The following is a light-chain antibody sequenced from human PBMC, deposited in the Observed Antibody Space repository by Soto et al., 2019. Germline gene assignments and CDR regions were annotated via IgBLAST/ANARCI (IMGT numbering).Light chain of an antibody. J-gene: IGKJ4*01. CDR1: EDISNF. CDR3: QQFDNLPLT. V-gene: IGKV1-33*01. Sequence: DTQMTPFPSSLSASVGDRVTISCQTSEDISNFLYWYQQKQGHAPKILIYAASVLEAAVPSRFSGVGSGIYCTLTISNLQAEDVGVYSCQQFDNLPLTFGGGTKVEIK. CDR2: AAS.